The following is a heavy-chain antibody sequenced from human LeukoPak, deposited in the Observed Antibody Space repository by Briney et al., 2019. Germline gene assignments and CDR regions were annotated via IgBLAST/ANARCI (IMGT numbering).Heavy chain of an antibody. J-gene: IGHJ4*02. Sequence: SETLSLTCTVSGGSISSYYWSWIRQPPGKGLEWTGYIYYSGSTNYNPSLKSRVTISVDTSKNQFSLKLSSVTAADTAVYYCARAFGDFTFDYWGQGTLVTVSS. V-gene: IGHV4-59*01. CDR1: GGSISSYY. D-gene: IGHD3-3*01. CDR2: IYYSGST. CDR3: ARAFGDFTFDY.